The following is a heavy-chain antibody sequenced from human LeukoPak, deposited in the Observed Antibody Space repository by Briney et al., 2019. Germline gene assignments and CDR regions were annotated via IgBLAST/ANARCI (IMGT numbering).Heavy chain of an antibody. D-gene: IGHD2/OR15-2a*01. CDR1: GFIFSSYS. CDR2: ISSSSSSTI. V-gene: IGHV3-48*04. J-gene: IGHJ4*02. CDR3: ARDFSSWY. Sequence: GGSLRLSCAASGFIFSSYSMHWVRQAPGKGLEWVSHISSSSSSTIYYAGSVKGRFTISRDNAKNSLYLQMNSLRAEDTAVYYCARDFSSWYWGQGTLVTVSS.